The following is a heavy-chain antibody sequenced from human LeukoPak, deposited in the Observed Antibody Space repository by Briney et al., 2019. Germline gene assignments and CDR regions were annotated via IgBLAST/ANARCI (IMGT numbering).Heavy chain of an antibody. CDR3: AKDIGHIRAGMDV. CDR1: GFTFDDYA. Sequence: GGSLRLSCAASGFTFDDYAMHWVRQAPGKGLEWVSGISWNSGSIGYADSVKGRFTISRDNAKNSLYLQMNSLRAEDTALYYCAKDIGHIRAGMDVWGQGTTVTVSS. J-gene: IGHJ6*02. D-gene: IGHD2-21*01. CDR2: ISWNSGSI. V-gene: IGHV3-9*01.